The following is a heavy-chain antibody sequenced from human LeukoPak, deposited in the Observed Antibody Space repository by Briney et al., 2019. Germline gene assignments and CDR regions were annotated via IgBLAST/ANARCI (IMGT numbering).Heavy chain of an antibody. D-gene: IGHD3-3*01. V-gene: IGHV4-34*01. CDR2: INHSGST. CDR1: GGSFSGYY. CDR3: ARDGITIFGVGP. J-gene: IGHJ5*02. Sequence: SETLSPTCAVYGGSFSGYYWSWIRQPPGKGLEWIGEINHSGSTNYNPPLKSRVTISVDTSKNQFSLKLSSVTAADTAVYYCARDGITIFGVGPWGQGTLVTVSS.